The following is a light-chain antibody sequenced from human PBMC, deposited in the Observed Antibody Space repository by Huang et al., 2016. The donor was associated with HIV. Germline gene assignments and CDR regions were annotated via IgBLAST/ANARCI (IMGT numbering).Light chain of an antibody. CDR2: AAS. J-gene: IGKJ3*01. Sequence: DIQITQSPSSLSASVGDRVTITCRARQSIRNYLNWYQQKPGKAPNLLIYAASSLKSVVPSRFSGSGSGTDFTLTISSLQPEDSASYYCQQSYSPRTFGPGTKVDIK. CDR1: QSIRNY. V-gene: IGKV1-39*01. CDR3: QQSYSPRT.